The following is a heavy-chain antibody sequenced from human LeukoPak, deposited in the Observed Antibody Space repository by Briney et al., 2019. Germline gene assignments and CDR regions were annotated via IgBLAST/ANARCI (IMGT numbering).Heavy chain of an antibody. D-gene: IGHD5-18*01. CDR1: GITFSSYA. CDR3: AKDRIDSYRAVGYDAFDI. Sequence: GGSLRLSCAASGITFSSYAMRWVRQAPGKGLEWVSAISGSGGSTYYADSVKGRFTISRDNSKNTLYLQMNSLRAEDTAVYYGAKDRIDSYRAVGYDAFDIWGQGTMVTVSS. CDR2: ISGSGGST. J-gene: IGHJ3*02. V-gene: IGHV3-23*01.